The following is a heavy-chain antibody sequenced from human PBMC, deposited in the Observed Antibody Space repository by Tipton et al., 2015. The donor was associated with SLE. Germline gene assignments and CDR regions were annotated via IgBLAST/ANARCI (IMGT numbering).Heavy chain of an antibody. Sequence: SLRLSCAASGFTFSGYGMHWVRQAPGKGLEWVAVTSYDESNKNYADSVKGRFTISRDNHKNTLYLQMNSLRDEDTAVYYCATHVGNALDYWGQGTLVSVSS. J-gene: IGHJ4*02. CDR3: ATHVGNALDY. CDR1: GFTFSGYG. CDR2: TSYDESNK. V-gene: IGHV3-30*19. D-gene: IGHD2-15*01.